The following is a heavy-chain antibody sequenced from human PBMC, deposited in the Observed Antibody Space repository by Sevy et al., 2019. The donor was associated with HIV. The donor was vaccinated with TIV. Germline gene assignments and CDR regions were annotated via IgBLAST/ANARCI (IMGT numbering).Heavy chain of an antibody. J-gene: IGHJ4*02. D-gene: IGHD6-19*01. CDR1: GFTFTNYG. CDR3: AKEWTLLSDWYGELDY. Sequence: GGSLRLSCAASGFTFTNYGMHWVRQAPGKGLEWVSGISNSGANTYYADSVRGRFTVSRDNSKNTVYLQLNSLRAEDTAICYCAKEWTLLSDWYGELDYWGQGTLVTVSS. V-gene: IGHV3-23*01. CDR2: ISNSGANT.